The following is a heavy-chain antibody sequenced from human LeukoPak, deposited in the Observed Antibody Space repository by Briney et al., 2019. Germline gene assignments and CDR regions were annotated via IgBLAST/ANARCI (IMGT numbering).Heavy chain of an antibody. D-gene: IGHD6-6*01. CDR3: ARDRYSSSGGSVGDY. J-gene: IGHJ4*02. CDR2: INPNSGGT. CDR1: GYTFTDYY. V-gene: IGHV1-2*02. Sequence: ASVKVSCKASGYTFTDYYMHWVRQAPGQGLEWMGWINPNSGGTNYAQKFQGRVTMTRDTSISTAYMELRRLRSDDTAVYYCARDRYSSSGGSVGDYWGQGTLVTVSS.